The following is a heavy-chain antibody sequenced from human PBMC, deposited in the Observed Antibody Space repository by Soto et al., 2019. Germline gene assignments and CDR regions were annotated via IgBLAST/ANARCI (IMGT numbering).Heavy chain of an antibody. Sequence: GGSLRLSCAASGFAFSSYWIHWVRQAPQKGLVWVSRISVDGSSTIYADSVRGRFTISRDNAKNTLYLQMNSLRADDTAVYYCARGLRYYDFWSCFDIWGQGTMVTVSS. J-gene: IGHJ3*02. CDR2: ISVDGSST. CDR1: GFAFSSYW. V-gene: IGHV3-74*01. CDR3: ARGLRYYDFWSCFDI. D-gene: IGHD3-3*01.